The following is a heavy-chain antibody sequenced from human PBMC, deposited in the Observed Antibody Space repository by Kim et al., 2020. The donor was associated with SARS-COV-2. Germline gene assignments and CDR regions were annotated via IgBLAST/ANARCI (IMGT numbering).Heavy chain of an antibody. CDR1: GGSISSSNYY. J-gene: IGHJ6*03. CDR2: IYYSGSA. V-gene: IGHV4-39*01. D-gene: IGHD3-16*02. Sequence: SETLSHTCTVSGGSISSSNYYWGWIRQPPGKGLEWIGNIYYSGSAYYSPSLKSRVTISVDTSKNQLSLKLRSVTAADTAVYYCARHYHYYYMDVWGKGTT. CDR3: ARHYHYYYMDV.